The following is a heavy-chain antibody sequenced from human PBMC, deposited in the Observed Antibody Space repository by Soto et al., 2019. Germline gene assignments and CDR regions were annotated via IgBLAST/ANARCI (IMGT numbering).Heavy chain of an antibody. CDR2: IYYSGST. CDR1: GGSISSGGYY. CDR3: ARLGYCSSTSCYGGFG. V-gene: IGHV4-31*03. J-gene: IGHJ4*02. D-gene: IGHD2-2*01. Sequence: QVQLQESGPGLVKPSQTLSLTCTVSGGSISSGGYYWSWIRQHPGKGLEWIGYIYYSGSTYYNPSLKSRVTISVDTSKNQVSLKLSSVTAADTAVYYCARLGYCSSTSCYGGFGWGQGTLVTVSS.